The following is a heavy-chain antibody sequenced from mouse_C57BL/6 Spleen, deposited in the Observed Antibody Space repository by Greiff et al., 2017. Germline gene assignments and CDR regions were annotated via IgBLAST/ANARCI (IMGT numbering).Heavy chain of an antibody. CDR2: IHPNSGST. V-gene: IGHV1-64*01. D-gene: IGHD3-1*01. CDR1: GYTFTSYW. Sequence: QVQLQQPGAELVKPGASVKLSCKASGYTFTSYWMHWVKQRPGQGLEWIGMIHPNSGSTNYNEKFKSKATLTVDKSSSTAYLQLSSLTSEDSAVYYCATSKSGAYWYFGVWGTGTTVTVSS. J-gene: IGHJ1*03. CDR3: ATSKSGAYWYFGV.